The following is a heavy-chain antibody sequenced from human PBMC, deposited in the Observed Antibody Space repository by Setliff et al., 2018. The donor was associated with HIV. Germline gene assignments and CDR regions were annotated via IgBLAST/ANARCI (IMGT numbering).Heavy chain of an antibody. J-gene: IGHJ3*02. CDR3: ARVTSEMATFYDAFDI. CDR2: ISSSDSTI. CDR1: GFTFSTYE. D-gene: IGHD5-12*01. V-gene: IGHV3-48*03. Sequence: PGGSLRLSCAASGFTFSTYEMNWVRQAPGKGLEWVAYISSSDSTIYYADSVKGRFTIYRDNAKNSLFLQMDSLRVEDTAVYYCARVTSEMATFYDAFDIWGQGTMVTVSS.